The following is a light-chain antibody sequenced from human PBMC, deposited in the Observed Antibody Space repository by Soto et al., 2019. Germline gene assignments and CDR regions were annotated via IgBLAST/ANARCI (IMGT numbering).Light chain of an antibody. Sequence: EIVLTQSPGTLSLSPGERATLSCRASPSVRSTYLAWYQQIAGQAPRLLIYRASSRATGIPDRFSGSGSGADFTLTIRRLEPEDSAVCYCQQDGRSPVTFGEGTKVDIK. J-gene: IGKJ1*01. CDR3: QQDGRSPVT. CDR1: PSVRSTY. CDR2: RAS. V-gene: IGKV3-20*01.